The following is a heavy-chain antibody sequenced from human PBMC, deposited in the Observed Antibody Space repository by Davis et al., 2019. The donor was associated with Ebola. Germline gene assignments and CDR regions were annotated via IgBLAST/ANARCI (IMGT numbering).Heavy chain of an antibody. CDR1: GFPLRRYA. CDR3: ASPSIAAAGTLYYYYGMDV. V-gene: IGHV3-66*01. D-gene: IGHD6-13*01. Sequence: GESLIIPCAAPGFPLRRYAMSWVRPAPRKGLEWVSVIYSGGSTYYADPVKRRFTISRDNSKNTLYLQMNSLRAEDTAVYYCASPSIAAAGTLYYYYGMDVWGQGTTVTVSS. J-gene: IGHJ6*02. CDR2: IYSGGST.